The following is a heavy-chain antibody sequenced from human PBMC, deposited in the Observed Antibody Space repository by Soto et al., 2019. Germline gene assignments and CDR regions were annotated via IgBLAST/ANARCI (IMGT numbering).Heavy chain of an antibody. D-gene: IGHD6-13*01. CDR3: AKDRDGAAAGPTKFYGMDA. Sequence: EVQLLKSGGGLVQPGGSLRLSCAASGFTFSSYAMSWVRHAPGKGLEWVSVISGSGDSTYYADSVRGRFTISRDNSKNTLYLQMNSLRAEDTAVYYCAKDRDGAAAGPTKFYGMDAWGQGTTVTVSS. J-gene: IGHJ6*02. V-gene: IGHV3-23*01. CDR2: ISGSGDST. CDR1: GFTFSSYA.